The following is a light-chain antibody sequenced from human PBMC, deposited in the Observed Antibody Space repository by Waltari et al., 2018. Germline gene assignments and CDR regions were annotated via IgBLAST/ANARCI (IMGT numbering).Light chain of an antibody. J-gene: IGLJ2*01. CDR2: RNN. CDR1: TSNIGNNY. V-gene: IGLV1-47*01. Sequence: QSVLTQPPSASGTPGQSIAISCSWSTSNIGNNYVYWYQQFPGTAPKPLIYRNNQRPSGVPDRFSGSKSGPSASLAISGLQSEDEADYYCAAWDDSLSGVVFGGGTKVTVL. CDR3: AAWDDSLSGVV.